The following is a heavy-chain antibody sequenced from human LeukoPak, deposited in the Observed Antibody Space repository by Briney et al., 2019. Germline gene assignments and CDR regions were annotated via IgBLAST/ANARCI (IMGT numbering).Heavy chain of an antibody. J-gene: IGHJ4*02. CDR2: INEDGSET. D-gene: IGHD1-14*01. CDR1: EFTFNNYW. V-gene: IGHV3-7*03. CDR3: ARAEGVDPFDY. Sequence: PGGSLRLSCVASEFTFNNYWMNWVRQAPGKGLEWVGNINEDGSETTHVDSVKGRFTISRDNSRSTLFLQMSSLRAEDTAIYYCARAEGVDPFDYWGQGTLVTVSS.